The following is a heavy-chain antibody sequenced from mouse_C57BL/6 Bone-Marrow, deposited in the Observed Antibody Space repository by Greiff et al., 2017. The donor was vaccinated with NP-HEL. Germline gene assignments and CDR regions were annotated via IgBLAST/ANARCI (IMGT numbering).Heavy chain of an antibody. Sequence: VKLMESGAELVRPGTSVKMSCKASGYTFTNYWIGWAKQRPGHGLEWIGDIYPGGGYTNYNEKFKGKATLTADKSSRTAYMQFSSLTSEDSAIYYCARYYYGSSFDYWGQGTTLTVSS. CDR2: IYPGGGYT. D-gene: IGHD1-1*01. J-gene: IGHJ2*01. CDR3: ARYYYGSSFDY. V-gene: IGHV1-63*01. CDR1: GYTFTNYW.